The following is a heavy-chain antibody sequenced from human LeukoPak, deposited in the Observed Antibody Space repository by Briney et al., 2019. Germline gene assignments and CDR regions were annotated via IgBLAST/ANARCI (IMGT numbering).Heavy chain of an antibody. J-gene: IGHJ4*02. CDR2: ISYDGSNK. V-gene: IGHV3-30*04. D-gene: IGHD3-16*02. CDR3: AKEDYDYVWGSYRQLDY. Sequence: GGSLRLSCAASGFTFSSYAMHWVRQAPGKGLEWVAVISYDGSNKYYADSVKGRFTISRDNSKNTLYLQMNSLRAEDTAVYYCAKEDYDYVWGSYRQLDYWGQGTLVTVSS. CDR1: GFTFSSYA.